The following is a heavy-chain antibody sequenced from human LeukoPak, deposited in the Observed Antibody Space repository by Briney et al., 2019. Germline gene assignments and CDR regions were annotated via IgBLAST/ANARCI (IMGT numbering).Heavy chain of an antibody. V-gene: IGHV4-59*08. CDR3: GRHCAFSYYYMDL. CDR1: GGSISSYY. J-gene: IGHJ6*03. Sequence: PSETLSLTCTVSGGSISSYYWSWIRQPPGKGLEWVGYIYYSVSTNYNPSLKSRVTISGDTSKNQFSLKLSSVTAADTAVYYYGRHCAFSYYYMDLWGKGTTVTVSS. CDR2: IYYSVST.